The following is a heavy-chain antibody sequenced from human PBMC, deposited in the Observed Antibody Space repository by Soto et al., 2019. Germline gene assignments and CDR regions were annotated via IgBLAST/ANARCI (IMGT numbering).Heavy chain of an antibody. CDR2: INHSGST. CDR3: ARTVAGNNWFDP. D-gene: IGHD6-19*01. J-gene: IGHJ5*02. Sequence: QVQLQQWGAGLLKPSETLSLTCAVYGGSFSGYYWSWIRQPPGKGLEWIGEINHSGSTNYNPSLKRRVTISVDTSKNQFSLKLGSVTAADTTVYDCARTVAGNNWFDPWGQGTLVTVSS. CDR1: GGSFSGYY. V-gene: IGHV4-34*01.